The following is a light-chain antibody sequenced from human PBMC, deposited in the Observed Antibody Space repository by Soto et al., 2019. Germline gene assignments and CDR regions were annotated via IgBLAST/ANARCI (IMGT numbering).Light chain of an antibody. V-gene: IGKV3-11*01. CDR2: DAS. J-gene: IGKJ3*01. CDR3: QQRSNWLFT. Sequence: EIVLTQSPATLSLSPGERATLSCRASQSVSSSLAWYQQKPGQAPRLLIYDASNRATGIPARFSGSGSGTDFTITISSLKPEDFAVYYCQQRSNWLFTFGPGTKVDIK. CDR1: QSVSSS.